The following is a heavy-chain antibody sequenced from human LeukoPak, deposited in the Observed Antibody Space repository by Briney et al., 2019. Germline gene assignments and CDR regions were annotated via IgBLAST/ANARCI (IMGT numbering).Heavy chain of an antibody. V-gene: IGHV1-2*02. CDR2: INPNSGGT. CDR1: GGTFSSYA. Sequence: ASVKVSCKASGGTFSSYAISWVRQAPGQGLEWMGWINPNSGGTNYAQKFQGRVTMTRDTSISTAYMELSRLRSDDTAVYYCASVRRTGFDPWGQGTLVTVSS. J-gene: IGHJ5*02. D-gene: IGHD3-10*02. CDR3: ASVRRTGFDP.